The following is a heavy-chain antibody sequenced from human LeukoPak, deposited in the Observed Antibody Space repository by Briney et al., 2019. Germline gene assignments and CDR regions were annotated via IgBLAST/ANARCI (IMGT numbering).Heavy chain of an antibody. Sequence: ASVKVSCKASGGTFSSYAISWVRQAPGQGLEWMGGIIPIFGTANYAQKFQGRVTITADESTSTAYMELSSLRSEDTAVYYCAIAPMDYDFWRDWGQGTLVTVSS. CDR2: IIPIFGTA. D-gene: IGHD3-3*01. V-gene: IGHV1-69*13. CDR3: AIAPMDYDFWRD. J-gene: IGHJ4*02. CDR1: GGTFSSYA.